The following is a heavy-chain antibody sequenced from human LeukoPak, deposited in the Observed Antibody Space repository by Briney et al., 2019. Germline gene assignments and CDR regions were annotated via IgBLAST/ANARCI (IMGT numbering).Heavy chain of an antibody. D-gene: IGHD6-19*01. J-gene: IGHJ4*02. CDR1: GFTFSSYW. Sequence: PGGSLRLSCTASGFTFSSYWMHWVRQVPGKGLVWVSRINGDGSSTSYADSVKGRFTISRDNSKNTLYLQMNSLRAEDTAVYYCARDRWGAVAGYFDYWGQGTLVTVSS. CDR3: ARDRWGAVAGYFDY. CDR2: INGDGSST. V-gene: IGHV3-74*01.